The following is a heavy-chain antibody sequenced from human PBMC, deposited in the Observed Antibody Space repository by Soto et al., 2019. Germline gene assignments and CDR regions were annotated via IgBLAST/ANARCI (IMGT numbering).Heavy chain of an antibody. V-gene: IGHV3-43*01. D-gene: IGHD6-19*01. Sequence: PGGSLRLSCAASGFTFDDYTTHWVRQAPGKGLEWVSLISWDGGSTYYADSVKGRFTISRDNSKNSLYLQMNSLRTEDTALYYCAKDRGYSSGLNYFDYWGQGTLVTVSS. J-gene: IGHJ4*02. CDR1: GFTFDDYT. CDR3: AKDRGYSSGLNYFDY. CDR2: ISWDGGST.